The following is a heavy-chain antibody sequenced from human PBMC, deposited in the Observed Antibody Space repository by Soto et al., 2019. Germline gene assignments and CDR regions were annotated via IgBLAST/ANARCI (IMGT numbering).Heavy chain of an antibody. Sequence: GASVKVSCKASGYTFTSYGISWVRQAPGQGLEWMGWISAYNGSTNYAQKLQGRVTMTTDTSTSTAYMELRSLRSDDTAVYYCARDPQYCSSTSCYGPYYYYYGMDVWGQGTTVTVSS. CDR3: ARDPQYCSSTSCYGPYYYYYGMDV. CDR1: GYTFTSYG. V-gene: IGHV1-18*04. CDR2: ISAYNGST. J-gene: IGHJ6*02. D-gene: IGHD2-2*01.